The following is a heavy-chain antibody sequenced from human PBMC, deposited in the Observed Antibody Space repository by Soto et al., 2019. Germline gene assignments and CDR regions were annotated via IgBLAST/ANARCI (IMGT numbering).Heavy chain of an antibody. CDR3: AKDRYYDTPGWFDP. D-gene: IGHD3-22*01. Sequence: GGSLRLSCVGSGFTLRDHAMRWVRQAPGRGLEWVSAISANGASIQHADSVKGRFSVSRDNAKNTVYLQMDNLRTEDSAVYYCAKDRYYDTPGWFDPWGQGSRVTVSS. J-gene: IGHJ5*02. CDR1: GFTLRDHA. V-gene: IGHV3-23*01. CDR2: ISANGASI.